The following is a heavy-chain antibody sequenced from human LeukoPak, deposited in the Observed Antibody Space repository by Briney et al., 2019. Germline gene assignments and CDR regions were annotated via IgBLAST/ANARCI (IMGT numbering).Heavy chain of an antibody. CDR1: GDSVSSNSAA. CDR3: TRSDCSSGRCPGFDN. Sequence: SQTLSLTCGISGDSVSSNSAAWNWITQSPSRGLEWLGRTYYRSKWFINYAPSVKSRIIINPDTPKNQVSLQLNSVTPEDTAVYYCTRSDCSSGRCPGFDNWGQGTLVTVSS. CDR2: TYYRSKWFI. V-gene: IGHV6-1*01. D-gene: IGHD6-19*01. J-gene: IGHJ4*02.